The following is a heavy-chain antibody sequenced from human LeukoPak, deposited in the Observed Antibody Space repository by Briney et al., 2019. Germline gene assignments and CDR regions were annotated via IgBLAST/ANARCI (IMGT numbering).Heavy chain of an antibody. J-gene: IGHJ4*02. V-gene: IGHV3-49*04. Sequence: GGSLRLSCTCSGFSFGDYGMSWVRQAPGKRPEWLGFIRTAPYGGATEYAASVQGRFTITRDDSKSIAYLQMDSLETEDTAVYHCTRLHMVGRTYFGYWGQGTLVTVSS. CDR1: GFSFGDYG. CDR3: TRLHMVGRTYFGY. D-gene: IGHD2-15*01. CDR2: IRTAPYGGAT.